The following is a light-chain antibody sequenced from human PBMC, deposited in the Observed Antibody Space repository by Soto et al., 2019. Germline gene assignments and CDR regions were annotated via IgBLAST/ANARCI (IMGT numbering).Light chain of an antibody. J-gene: IGKJ1*01. CDR2: SAS. V-gene: IGKV1D-12*01. CDR1: RDISTW. Sequence: IQMTQSPSSVSASVGDRVTITCHASRDISTWVAWYQQKPGKAPKLLIYSASALKRGVPSRFSGSGSGTEFALTVSSLQPEDFATYYCQQADTFPWTFGQGTKVDIK. CDR3: QQADTFPWT.